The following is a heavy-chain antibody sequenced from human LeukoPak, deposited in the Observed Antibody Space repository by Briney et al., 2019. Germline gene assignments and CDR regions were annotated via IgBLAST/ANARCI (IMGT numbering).Heavy chain of an antibody. Sequence: SVKVSCKASGYEFTNYAITWVRQAPGQGLEWMGRIIPILGIANYAQKFQGRVTITADKSTSTAYMEQSSLRSEDTAVYYCARSGYCSGGSCLYWGQGTLVTVSS. J-gene: IGHJ4*02. CDR1: GYEFTNYA. D-gene: IGHD2-15*01. CDR2: IIPILGIA. V-gene: IGHV1-69*04. CDR3: ARSGYCSGGSCLY.